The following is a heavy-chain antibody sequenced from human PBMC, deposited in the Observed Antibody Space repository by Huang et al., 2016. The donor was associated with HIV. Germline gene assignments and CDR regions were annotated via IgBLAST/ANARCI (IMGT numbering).Heavy chain of an antibody. V-gene: IGHV3-21*01. J-gene: IGHJ3*02. CDR2: ITSSSSYI. Sequence: EVQLVESGGGLVKPGGSLRLSCAASGFTFSSYSMNWVRQAQGKGLEWVSSITSSSSYIYYADSVKGRFTISRDNAKNSLYLQMNSLRAEDTAVYYCARDFPHAFDIWGQGTMVTVSS. CDR1: GFTFSSYS. CDR3: ARDFPHAFDI.